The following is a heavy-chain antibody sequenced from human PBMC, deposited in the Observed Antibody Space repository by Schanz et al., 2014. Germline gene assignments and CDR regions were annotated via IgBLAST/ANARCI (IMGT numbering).Heavy chain of an antibody. CDR3: ARDEGRDGYNLAFDV. J-gene: IGHJ3*01. D-gene: IGHD5-12*01. CDR2: VYMSAAST. Sequence: EVQLVESGGGLIQPGGSLRLSCAVSGFTVSSNYMSWVRQAPGKGLEWVSTVYMSAASTRYADSVKGRFLISRDSSKNSLFLQMNSLRPEDTALYFCARDEGRDGYNLAFDVWGQGTLVTVSS. V-gene: IGHV3-53*01. CDR1: GFTVSSNY.